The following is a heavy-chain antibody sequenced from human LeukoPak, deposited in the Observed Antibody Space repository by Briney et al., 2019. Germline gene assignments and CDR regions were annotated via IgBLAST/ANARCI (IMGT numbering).Heavy chain of an antibody. D-gene: IGHD4-23*01. Sequence: GGSLRLAFVASGFTFSRFEMNWVRRAPGRGLEWISHISTGTYIAYTDPVKGRFTISRDNAKNSLFLQINSLRAEDTAVYYCTREHDREASATVVGDYWGQGTLVTVSS. J-gene: IGHJ4*02. CDR2: ISTGTYI. V-gene: IGHV3-48*03. CDR1: GFTFSRFE. CDR3: TREHDREASATVVGDY.